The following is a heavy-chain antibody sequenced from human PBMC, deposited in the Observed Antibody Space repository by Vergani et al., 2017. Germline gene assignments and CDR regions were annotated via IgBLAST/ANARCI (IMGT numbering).Heavy chain of an antibody. Sequence: QVQLVQSGAEVKKPGSSVKVSCKASGGTFSSYTISWVRQAPGQGLEWMGRIIPILGIANYAQKFQGRVTITADKSTSTAYMELRSLRSDDTAVYYCARHLDLDAFDIWGQGTMVTVSS. V-gene: IGHV1-69*02. CDR1: GGTFSSYT. CDR2: IIPILGIA. J-gene: IGHJ3*02. D-gene: IGHD1-1*01. CDR3: ARHLDLDAFDI.